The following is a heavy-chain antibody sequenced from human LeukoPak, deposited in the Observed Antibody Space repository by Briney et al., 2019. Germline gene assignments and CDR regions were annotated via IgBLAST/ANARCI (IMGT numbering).Heavy chain of an antibody. CDR1: GGSISGSTYY. CDR2: INYSGTT. CDR3: ARDYGSGIDC. V-gene: IGHV4-39*02. J-gene: IGHJ4*02. Sequence: SETLSLTCTVSGGSISGSTYYWGWIRQPPGKGLEWIGGINYSGTTYYNRSLKSRVTISVDTSKNQFSLKLSSVTAADTAVYYCARDYGSGIDCWGQGTLVTVSS. D-gene: IGHD3-10*01.